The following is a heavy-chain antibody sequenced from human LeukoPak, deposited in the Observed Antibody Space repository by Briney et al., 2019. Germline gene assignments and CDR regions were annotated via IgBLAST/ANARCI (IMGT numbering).Heavy chain of an antibody. V-gene: IGHV4-39*01. Sequence: SETLSLTYTVSGGSISSSSYCWGWIRQPPGKGLEWIGSICYSGSTFYNPSLKSRVTLSVDTSKNQFSLKLSSVTAADTAVYYYATTENYIPDDWFDPWGQGTLVTVSS. D-gene: IGHD5-24*01. J-gene: IGHJ5*02. CDR3: ATTENYIPDDWFDP. CDR2: ICYSGST. CDR1: GGSISSSSYC.